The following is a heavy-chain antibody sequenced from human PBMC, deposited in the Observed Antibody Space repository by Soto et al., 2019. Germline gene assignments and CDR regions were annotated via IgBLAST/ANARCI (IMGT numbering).Heavy chain of an antibody. CDR1: GDSMTSGDYS. CDR2: IYRTGNT. J-gene: IGHJ4*02. CDR3: ARGDYQYSIDY. V-gene: IGHV4-30-2*01. Sequence: PSETLSLTCTVSGDSMTSGDYSWSWIRQLPGKGLEWLGYIYRTGNTHYSPSLKSRVSISQARSKNQFSLELTSVTAADTAVYYCARGDYQYSIDYWGQGTLVTVSS. D-gene: IGHD2-2*01.